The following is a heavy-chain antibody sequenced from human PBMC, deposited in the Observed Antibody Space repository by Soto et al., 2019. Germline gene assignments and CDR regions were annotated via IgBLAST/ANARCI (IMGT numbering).Heavy chain of an antibody. D-gene: IGHD6-13*01. CDR1: GFTFSSYA. CDR2: ISGSGGST. V-gene: IGHV3-23*01. CDR3: ARRSSSWYFDC. Sequence: EVQLLESGGGLVQPGGSLRLSCAASGFTFSSYAMNWGRQAPGKGLEWVSVISGSGGSTYYTDSVKGRFTISRDNSKNTLSQQMNSQRAEETAVYYCARRSSSWYFDCWGQGPVVTVSS. J-gene: IGHJ4*02.